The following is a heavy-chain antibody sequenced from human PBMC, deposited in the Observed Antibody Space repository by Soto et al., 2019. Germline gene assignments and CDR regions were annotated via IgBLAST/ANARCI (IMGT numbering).Heavy chain of an antibody. V-gene: IGHV1-8*01. D-gene: IGHD2-15*01. J-gene: IGHJ5*02. CDR1: GYTFTSYD. CDR3: ARGGGYCSGGSCYSLWLDP. CDR2: MNPNSGNT. Sequence: GPSVKVSCKASGYTFTSYDINWVRQATGQGLEWMGWMNPNSGNTGYAQKFQGRVTMTRNTSISTAYMELSSLRSEDTAVYYCARGGGYCSGGSCYSLWLDPWGQGTVVTVSS.